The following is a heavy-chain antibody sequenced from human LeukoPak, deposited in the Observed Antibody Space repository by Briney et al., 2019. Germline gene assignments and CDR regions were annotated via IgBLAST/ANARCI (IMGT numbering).Heavy chain of an antibody. CDR3: ARYSEQWLLFPHYYGLDV. CDR2: INYSGST. CDR1: GGSISNNY. J-gene: IGHJ6*02. V-gene: IGHV4-59*01. Sequence: SETLSLTCTVSGGSISNNYWGWIRQPPGKGLEWIGYINYSGSTNYNPSLKSRVTISIDTSKNQFSLKLSSVTAADTAVYYCARYSEQWLLFPHYYGLDVWGQGTTVTVSS. D-gene: IGHD6-19*01.